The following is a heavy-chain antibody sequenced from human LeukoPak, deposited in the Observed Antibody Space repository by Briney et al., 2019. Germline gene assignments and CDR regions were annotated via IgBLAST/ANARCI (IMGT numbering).Heavy chain of an antibody. Sequence: SVKVSCKASGGTFSSYAISWVRQAPGQGLEWMGRIIPIFGTANYAQKFPGRVTITTDESTSTAYMELSSLRSEDTAVYYCARGRAYYDSSGYSLDAFDIWGQGTMVTVSS. CDR2: IIPIFGTA. J-gene: IGHJ3*02. V-gene: IGHV1-69*05. CDR1: GGTFSSYA. CDR3: ARGRAYYDSSGYSLDAFDI. D-gene: IGHD3-22*01.